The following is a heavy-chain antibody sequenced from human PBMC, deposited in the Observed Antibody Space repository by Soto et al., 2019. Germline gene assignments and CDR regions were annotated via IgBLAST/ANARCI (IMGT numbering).Heavy chain of an antibody. CDR2: INGGGDST. J-gene: IGHJ4*02. Sequence: XXSLRLSCAASGFTFSNYGMPWVLQAPGEGLEWVSAINGGGDSTYFADSVKGRFTISRDNSNNTLYLQMNSLRHEDTAVYYCAHCSGGSCYNRIDYWGQGTLVTVSS. V-gene: IGHV3-23*01. CDR3: AHCSGGSCYNRIDY. D-gene: IGHD2-15*01. CDR1: GFTFSNYG.